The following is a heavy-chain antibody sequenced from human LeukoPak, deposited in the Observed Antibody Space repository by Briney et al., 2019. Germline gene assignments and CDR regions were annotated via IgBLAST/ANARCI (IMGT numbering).Heavy chain of an antibody. CDR3: ARGRNWHSGTYYGAFDY. D-gene: IGHD1-26*01. CDR2: MYHGGIT. J-gene: IGHJ4*02. V-gene: IGHV4-38-2*02. CDR1: GYSINSGYY. Sequence: PSETLSLTCTVSGYSINSGYYWDWIRPPPGERVEWAGSMYHGGITYYSPFLKSRVTISVDTSKNQFSLNLCSVTAADTAVYYCARGRNWHSGTYYGAFDYWGQGVLVTVSS.